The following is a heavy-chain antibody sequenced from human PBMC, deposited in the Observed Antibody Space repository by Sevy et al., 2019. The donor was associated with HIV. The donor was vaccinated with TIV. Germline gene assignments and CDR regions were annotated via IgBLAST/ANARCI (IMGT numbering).Heavy chain of an antibody. CDR3: ARETGTSNRYGLDV. CDR1: GGSFSGYF. J-gene: IGHJ6*02. D-gene: IGHD1-7*01. CDR2: INHRGSS. Sequence: SETLSLTCAVYGGSFSGYFWTWIRQPPGKGLEWIGEINHRGSSKYNPSLKSRVTISVDTSKNQFSLTLKSVTAADTALYYCARETGTSNRYGLDVWGQGTTVTVSS. V-gene: IGHV4-34*01.